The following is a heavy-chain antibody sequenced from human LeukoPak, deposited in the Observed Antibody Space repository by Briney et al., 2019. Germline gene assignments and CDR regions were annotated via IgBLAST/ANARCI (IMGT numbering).Heavy chain of an antibody. CDR3: TKGSASSRPYFFDY. V-gene: IGHV3-23*01. J-gene: IGHJ4*02. CDR2: ITGSGGDT. D-gene: IGHD2-15*01. Sequence: PGGSLRLSCGASGFTFSNYAMTWVRQAPGKGLEWVSSITGSGGDTYHADSVKGRFTISRDNSKNTLYLQMNSLRAEDMALYYCTKGSASSRPYFFDYWGQGILVTVSS. CDR1: GFTFSNYA.